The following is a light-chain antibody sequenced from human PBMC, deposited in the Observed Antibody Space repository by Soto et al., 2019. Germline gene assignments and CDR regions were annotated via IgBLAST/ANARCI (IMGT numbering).Light chain of an antibody. V-gene: IGLV1-44*01. CDR3: AVWVDSLNGHV. Sequence: QSVLTQPPSASGTPGQTVTISCSGSSSNIGTSSVHWYKHLPGTAPKHLIYTNDQRPSGVPDRVSGSKSGTSASLAISGLQSEDEADYYCAVWVDSLNGHVFGAGTKLTVL. CDR2: TND. J-gene: IGLJ1*01. CDR1: SSNIGTSS.